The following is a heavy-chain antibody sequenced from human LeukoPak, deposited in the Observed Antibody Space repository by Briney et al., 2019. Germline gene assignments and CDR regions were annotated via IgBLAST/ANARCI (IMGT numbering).Heavy chain of an antibody. D-gene: IGHD3-22*01. J-gene: IGHJ4*02. Sequence: PGGSLRLSCAASGFTFSSYSMNWVRQAPGKGLEWVSYISSSSSTIYYADSVKGQFTISRDNAKNSLYLQMNSLRAEDTAVYYCARYYDSSGYYRFIFDYWGQGTLVTVSS. CDR3: ARYYDSSGYYRFIFDY. CDR2: ISSSSSTI. V-gene: IGHV3-48*01. CDR1: GFTFSSYS.